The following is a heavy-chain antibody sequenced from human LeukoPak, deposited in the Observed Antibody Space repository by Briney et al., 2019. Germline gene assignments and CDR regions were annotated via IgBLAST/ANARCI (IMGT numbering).Heavy chain of an antibody. V-gene: IGHV3-30*18. CDR3: AKDSSADDSSGYSYYFDY. J-gene: IGHJ4*02. Sequence: GGSLRLSCAASGFTFSSYGMHWVRQAPRKGLEWVAVISIDATNKYYADSVKGRFTISRDNSKNTLYLQMNSLRAEDTAVYYCAKDSSADDSSGYSYYFDYWGQGTLVTVSS. CDR1: GFTFSSYG. CDR2: ISIDATNK. D-gene: IGHD3-22*01.